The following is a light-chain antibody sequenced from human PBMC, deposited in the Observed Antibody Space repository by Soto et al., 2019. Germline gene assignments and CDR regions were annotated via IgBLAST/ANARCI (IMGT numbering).Light chain of an antibody. CDR2: KAS. J-gene: IGKJ1*01. CDR1: QSVTAW. V-gene: IGKV1-5*03. CDR3: QHYYGHSWT. Sequence: DIQMTQSPSTLSASIGDRITITCRASQSVTAWLAWLQQKPGKAPKVLIYKASNLESGVPSRFSGSGSGTEFTLTINSLQTEDFATYYCQHYYGHSWTFGQGTKVEMK.